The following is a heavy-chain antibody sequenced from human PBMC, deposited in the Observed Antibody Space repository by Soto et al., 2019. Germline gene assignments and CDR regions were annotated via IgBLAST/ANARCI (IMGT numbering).Heavy chain of an antibody. CDR1: GFTFSSYW. J-gene: IGHJ4*02. V-gene: IGHV3-74*01. Sequence: PGGSLRLSCAASGFTFSSYWMHWVRQAPGKGLVWVSRINSDGSSTSYADSVKGRFTISRDNAKNTLDLQMSSLRAEDTAVYYCARDCYSTSCFDYWGQGVLVTVSS. CDR2: INSDGSST. D-gene: IGHD2-2*01. CDR3: ARDCYSTSCFDY.